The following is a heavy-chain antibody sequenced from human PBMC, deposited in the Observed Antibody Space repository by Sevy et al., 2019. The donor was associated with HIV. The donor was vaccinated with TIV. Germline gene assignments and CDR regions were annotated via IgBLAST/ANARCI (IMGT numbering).Heavy chain of an antibody. CDR1: GFTFRSYS. J-gene: IGHJ6*02. V-gene: IGHV3-21*01. CDR2: ITSSSSFI. Sequence: GGSLRLSCAASGFTFRSYSMNWVRQAPGRGLEWVSSITSSSSFIFYADSVKGRFTISRDNAKNSLFLQMNSLRAEDTAVHYWARPHSGLSEYEPLDNARFYGMDVWGQGTTVTVSS. CDR3: ARPHSGLSEYEPLDNARFYGMDV. D-gene: IGHD1-20*01.